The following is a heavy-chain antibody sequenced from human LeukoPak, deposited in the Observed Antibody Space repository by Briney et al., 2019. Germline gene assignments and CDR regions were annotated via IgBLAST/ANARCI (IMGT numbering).Heavy chain of an antibody. CDR1: GFTLSSYS. CDR2: ISSSSSYI. Sequence: GGSLRLSCAASGFTLSSYSMNWVRQAPGKGLEWVSSISSSSSYIYYADSVKGRFTISRDNAKNSLYLQMNSLRAEDTAVYYCARAPRLLWFGDGRPFDYWGQGTLVTVSS. D-gene: IGHD3-10*01. V-gene: IGHV3-21*01. J-gene: IGHJ4*02. CDR3: ARAPRLLWFGDGRPFDY.